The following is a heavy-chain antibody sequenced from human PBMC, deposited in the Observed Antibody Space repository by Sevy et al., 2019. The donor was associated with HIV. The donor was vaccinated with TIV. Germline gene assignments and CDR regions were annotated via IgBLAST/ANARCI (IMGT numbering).Heavy chain of an antibody. CDR2: INSDSGVT. D-gene: IGHD4-17*01. CDR3: ARLTTQPTSDLYGLDV. Sequence: ASVKVSCKASGYIFTDYYIHWVRQAPGQGLEWMAWINSDSGVTNYAQRFQGEVTVTRDTSLSTAYLELTNLKPNDTAIYYCARLTTQPTSDLYGLDVWGQGTTVTVSS. CDR1: GYIFTDYY. V-gene: IGHV1-2*02. J-gene: IGHJ6*02.